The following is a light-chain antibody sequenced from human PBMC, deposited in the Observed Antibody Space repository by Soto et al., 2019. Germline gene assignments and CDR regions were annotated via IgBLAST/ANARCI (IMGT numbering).Light chain of an antibody. V-gene: IGKV3-20*01. J-gene: IGKJ2*01. CDR3: QQYGSSPPYT. CDR2: GSS. Sequence: EVVLTQSPGTLSLSPGDRATLSCRASQSVSSNYFAWYQQKPGQAPRLLIFGSSDRATGIPDRFSGSGSGTDFTLTISRLEPEDFAVYYCQQYGSSPPYTVGQGTKLEIK. CDR1: QSVSSNY.